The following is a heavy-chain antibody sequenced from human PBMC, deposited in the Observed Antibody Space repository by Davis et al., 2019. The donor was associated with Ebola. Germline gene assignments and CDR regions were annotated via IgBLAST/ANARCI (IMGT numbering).Heavy chain of an antibody. CDR2: INHSGST. Sequence: GSLRLSCTVSGGSMTDYYWSWIRQPPGKGLEWIGEINHSGSTNYNPSLKSRVTISVDTSKNQFSLKLSSVTAADTAVYYCASLGCSGGSCYNGLNYWGQGTLVTVSS. V-gene: IGHV4-34*01. D-gene: IGHD2-15*01. CDR1: GGSMTDYY. J-gene: IGHJ4*02. CDR3: ASLGCSGGSCYNGLNY.